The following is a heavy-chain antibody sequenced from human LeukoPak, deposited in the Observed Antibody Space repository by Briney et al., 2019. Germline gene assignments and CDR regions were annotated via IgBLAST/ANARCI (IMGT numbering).Heavy chain of an antibody. J-gene: IGHJ5*02. CDR3: ARGEMATTRRVDP. CDR2: INPNSGGT. D-gene: IGHD5-24*01. CDR1: GYTFTGYY. Sequence: ASVKVSCKASGYTFTGYYMYWVRQAPGQGLEWMGWINPNSGGTNYAQKFQGRVTMTRDTSISTAYMELSRLRSDDTAVYYCARGEMATTRRVDPWGQGTLVTVSS. V-gene: IGHV1-2*02.